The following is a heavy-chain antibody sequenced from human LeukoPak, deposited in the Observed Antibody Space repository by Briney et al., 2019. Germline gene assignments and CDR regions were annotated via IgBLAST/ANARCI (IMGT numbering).Heavy chain of an antibody. J-gene: IGHJ3*02. CDR3: ARERYRSGSYPNPQTI. CDR1: GGSISSSSYY. Sequence: SETLSLTCTVSGGSISSSSYYWGWIRQPPGKGLEWIGSIYYSGSTYYNPSLKSRVTISVDTSKNQFSLKLSSVTAADTAVYYCARERYRSGSYPNPQTIWGQGTMVTVSS. V-gene: IGHV4-39*07. D-gene: IGHD1-26*01. CDR2: IYYSGST.